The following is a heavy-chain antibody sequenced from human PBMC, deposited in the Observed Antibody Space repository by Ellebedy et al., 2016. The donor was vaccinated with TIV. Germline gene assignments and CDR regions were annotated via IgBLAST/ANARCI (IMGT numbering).Heavy chain of an antibody. D-gene: IGHD3-16*01. Sequence: MPSETLSLTCIVSGASISTGDYYWSWIRQPPGKGLEWIGYIYYSGSTYYNPYLKSRVSISVDTSKNQFSLKLSSVTAADTAVYYCARGLNYVRGSYKYFYYWGQGTLVTVSS. CDR3: ARGLNYVRGSYKYFYY. CDR2: IYYSGST. V-gene: IGHV4-30-4*01. J-gene: IGHJ4*02. CDR1: GASISTGDYY.